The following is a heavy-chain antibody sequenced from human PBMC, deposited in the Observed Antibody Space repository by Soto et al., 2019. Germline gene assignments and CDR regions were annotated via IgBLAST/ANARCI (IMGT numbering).Heavy chain of an antibody. CDR1: GYSFTSYW. Sequence: GESLKISCKGSGYSFTSYWIGWVRQMPWKGLEWMGIIYPGDSDTRYSPSFQGQVTISADKSISTAYLQWSSLKASDTAMYYCYADTAMVQQASYNWFDPWGQGTLVTVSS. CDR3: YADTAMVQQASYNWFDP. CDR2: IYPGDSDT. V-gene: IGHV5-51*01. D-gene: IGHD5-18*01. J-gene: IGHJ5*02.